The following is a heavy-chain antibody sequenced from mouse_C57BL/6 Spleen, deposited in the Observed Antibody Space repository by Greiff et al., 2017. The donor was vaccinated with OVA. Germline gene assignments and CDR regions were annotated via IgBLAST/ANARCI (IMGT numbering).Heavy chain of an antibody. CDR2: INPGCGGT. D-gene: IGHD2-10*02. J-gene: IGHJ1*03. V-gene: IGHV1-54*01. Sequence: VQLQQSGAELVRPGTSVKVSCKASGYAFTNYLIEWVKQRPGQGLEWIGVINPGCGGTNYNEKFTGKATLTADKSSSTTYMQLSSLTFEDSAVYFCARKGYEYCDVWGTGTTVTVSS. CDR3: ARKGYEYCDV. CDR1: GYAFTNYL.